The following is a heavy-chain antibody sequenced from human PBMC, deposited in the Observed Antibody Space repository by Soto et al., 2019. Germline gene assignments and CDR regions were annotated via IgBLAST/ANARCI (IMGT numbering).Heavy chain of an antibody. CDR2: TYYRSKWYN. J-gene: IGHJ6*02. CDR1: GDSVSSNSAA. V-gene: IGHV6-1*01. D-gene: IGHD6-19*01. CDR3: ARVNRAVAGGLYYYYGVDV. Sequence: SQTLSLTCAISGDSVSSNSAAWNWIRQSPSRGLEWLGRTYYRSKWYNDYAVSVKSRITINPDTSKNQFSLQLNSVTPEDTAVYYCARVNRAVAGGLYYYYGVDVWGQGTTVTVSS.